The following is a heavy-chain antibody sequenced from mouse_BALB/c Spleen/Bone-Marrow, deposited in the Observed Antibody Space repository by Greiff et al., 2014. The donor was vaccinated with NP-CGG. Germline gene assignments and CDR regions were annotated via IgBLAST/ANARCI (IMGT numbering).Heavy chain of an antibody. Sequence: EVQLQQSGAELVKPGASVKLSCTASGFNFKDSYMHWVKERPEQGLEWIGRIDPANGNTKYDQKFQGKATMTADTSSNTAYLQLSSLTSEDTAVYYCVHRRDWYFDVWGAGTTVTVSS. D-gene: IGHD3-3*01. J-gene: IGHJ1*01. CDR2: IDPANGNT. V-gene: IGHV14-3*02. CDR1: GFNFKDSY. CDR3: VHRRDWYFDV.